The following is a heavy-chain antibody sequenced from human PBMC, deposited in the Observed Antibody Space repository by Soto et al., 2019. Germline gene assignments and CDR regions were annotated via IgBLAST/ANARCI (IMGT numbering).Heavy chain of an antibody. Sequence: QVQLVEYGGGLVKPGGSLRLSFAASGLTFSDCYMNWIRQAPGKGLERVSYISSSGSSINYAGNVKGRFTISRDNAKSSLYLQINSLRAEDTAMYYCARVRFGEWGYAMEVWGQGTTVTVSS. J-gene: IGHJ6*02. CDR1: GLTFSDCY. CDR3: ARVRFGEWGYAMEV. V-gene: IGHV3-11*01. D-gene: IGHD3-10*01. CDR2: ISSSGSSI.